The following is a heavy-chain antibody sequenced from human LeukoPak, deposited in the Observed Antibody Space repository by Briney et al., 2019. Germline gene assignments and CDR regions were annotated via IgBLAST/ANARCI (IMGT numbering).Heavy chain of an antibody. CDR1: GFTFSSYS. Sequence: PGGSLRLSCAASGFTFSSYSMNWVRQAPGKGLEWVSYISSSSSTIYYADSVKGRFTISRDNAKNSLYLQMNSLRAEDTAVYYCARGRGTYYYDRSDTTGAFDIWGQGTMVTVSS. CDR3: ARGRGTYYYDRSDTTGAFDI. CDR2: ISSSSSTI. J-gene: IGHJ3*02. D-gene: IGHD3-22*01. V-gene: IGHV3-48*04.